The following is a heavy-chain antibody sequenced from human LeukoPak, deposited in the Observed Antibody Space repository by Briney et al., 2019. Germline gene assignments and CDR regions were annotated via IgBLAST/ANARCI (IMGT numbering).Heavy chain of an antibody. CDR3: AKDLDYDFWSGYPRYYGMDV. D-gene: IGHD3-3*01. V-gene: IGHV3-23*01. CDR2: ISGSGGST. CDR1: GFTFSSYA. J-gene: IGHJ6*02. Sequence: ASLRLSCAASGFTFSSYAMSWVRQAPGKGLEWVSAISGSGGSTYYADSVKGRFTISRDNSKNTLYLQMNSLRAEDTAVYYRAKDLDYDFWSGYPRYYGMDVWGQGTTVTVSS.